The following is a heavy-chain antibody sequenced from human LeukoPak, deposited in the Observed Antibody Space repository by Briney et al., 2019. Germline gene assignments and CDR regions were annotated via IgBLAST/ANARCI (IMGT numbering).Heavy chain of an antibody. V-gene: IGHV4-34*01. D-gene: IGHD6-13*01. CDR1: GGSFSGYY. CDR2: IYHSGST. J-gene: IGHJ1*01. CDR3: ARVAAGIGFFQH. Sequence: PSETLSLTCAVYGGSFSGYYWSWIRQPPGKGLEWIGYIYHSGSTYYNPSLKSRVTISVDRSKNQFSLKLSSVTAADTAVYYCARVAAGIGFFQHWGQGTLVTVSS.